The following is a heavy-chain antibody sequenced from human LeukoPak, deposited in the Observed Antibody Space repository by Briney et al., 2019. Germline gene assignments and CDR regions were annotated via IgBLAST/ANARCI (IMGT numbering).Heavy chain of an antibody. CDR1: GYTFTGYY. CDR3: ARLDYYDSQGDV. V-gene: IGHV1-2*06. J-gene: IGHJ6*04. D-gene: IGHD3-22*01. CDR2: INPNSGGT. Sequence: GASVKVSCKASGYTFTGYYMHWVRQAPGQGLEWMGRINPNSGGTNYAQKFQGRVTMTRDTSISTAYMELSRLRSDDTAVYYCARLDYYDSQGDVWGKGTTVTVSS.